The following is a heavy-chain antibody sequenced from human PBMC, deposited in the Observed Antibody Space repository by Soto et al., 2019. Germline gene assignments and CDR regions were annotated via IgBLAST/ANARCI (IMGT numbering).Heavy chain of an antibody. Sequence: QVQLVQSGAEVKKPGYSVKVSCKASGGTFSSYAISCVRQAPGQGLEWMGGIIPIFGTANYAQKFQGRVTITADESTRTAYMELSRLRSEDTDVYYCVREGGSVYYYGMDVWGQGTTVTVSS. D-gene: IGHD3-16*01. V-gene: IGHV1-69*01. CDR2: IIPIFGTA. J-gene: IGHJ6*02. CDR1: GGTFSSYA. CDR3: VREGGSVYYYGMDV.